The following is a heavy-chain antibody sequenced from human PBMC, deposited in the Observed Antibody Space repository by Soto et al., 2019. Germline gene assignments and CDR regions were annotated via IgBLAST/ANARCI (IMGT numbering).Heavy chain of an antibody. Sequence: SETLCLTCTVSGGSLSTYYWSWIRQPPGKGLEWIGYIYYSGSTNYNPSLKTRVTISVDTSKNQFSLNLISVTAADTAVYYCARASSGYSNGGPFDPWGQGTLVTVSS. J-gene: IGHJ5*02. CDR2: IYYSGST. V-gene: IGHV4-59*01. CDR1: GGSLSTYY. D-gene: IGHD5-12*01. CDR3: ARASSGYSNGGPFDP.